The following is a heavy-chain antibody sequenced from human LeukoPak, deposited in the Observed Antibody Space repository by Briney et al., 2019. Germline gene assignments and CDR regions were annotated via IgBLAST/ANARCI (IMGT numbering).Heavy chain of an antibody. J-gene: IGHJ6*02. CDR2: IYYSGST. D-gene: IGHD1-26*01. CDR3: ARVPHWEYYYGMDV. CDR1: GGSISSYY. V-gene: IGHV4-59*01. Sequence: PSETLSLTCTVSGGSISSYYWSWIRQPPGKGLEWIGYIYYSGSTNYNPSLKSRVTISVDTSKNQFSLKLSSVTAADTAMYYCARVPHWEYYYGMDVWGQGTTVTVSS.